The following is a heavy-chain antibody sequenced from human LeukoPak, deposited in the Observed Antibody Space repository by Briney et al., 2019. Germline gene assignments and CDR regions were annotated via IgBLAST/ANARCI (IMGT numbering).Heavy chain of an antibody. J-gene: IGHJ4*02. CDR2: MNSNSGNT. V-gene: IGHV1-8*01. CDR3: ARGDVVGVVAATRVFDY. D-gene: IGHD2-15*01. Sequence: GASVKVSCKASGYTFTSYVINCVRQATVHGLEWMGWMNSNSGNTGYTQKCQGRVTMARNTTIRTDSMERSSAIDEDTGAYYCARGDVVGVVAATRVFDYWGQGTLVTVSS. CDR1: GYTFTSYV.